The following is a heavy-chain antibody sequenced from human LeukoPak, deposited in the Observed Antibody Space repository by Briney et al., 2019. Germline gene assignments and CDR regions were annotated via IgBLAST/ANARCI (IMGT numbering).Heavy chain of an antibody. CDR1: GYTFTSYY. CDR2: INPSGGST. CDR3: AKDGYSSSWYNPLYYYYGMDV. D-gene: IGHD6-13*01. J-gene: IGHJ6*02. V-gene: IGHV1-46*01. Sequence: GASVKVSCKASGYTFTSYYMHWVRQAPGQGLEWMGIINPSGGSTSYAQKFQGRVTMTRDTSTSTVYMELSSLRSEDTAVYYCAKDGYSSSWYNPLYYYYGMDVWGQGTTVTVSS.